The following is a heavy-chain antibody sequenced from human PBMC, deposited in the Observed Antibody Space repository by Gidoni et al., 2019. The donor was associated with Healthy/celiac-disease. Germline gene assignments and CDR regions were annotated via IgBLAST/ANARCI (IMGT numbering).Heavy chain of an antibody. V-gene: IGHV3-11*01. CDR1: GFTFSDYY. J-gene: IGHJ4*02. CDR2: ISSSGSTI. D-gene: IGHD2-8*01. Sequence: QVQLVESGGGLVKPGGSLRLSCAASGFTFSDYYMSWIRQAPGKGLEWVSYISSSGSTIYYADSVKGRFTISRDNAKNSLYLQMNSLRAEDTAVYYCARDPQLGYCTNGVCYQKPIGNPFFDYWGQGTLVTVSS. CDR3: ARDPQLGYCTNGVCYQKPIGNPFFDY.